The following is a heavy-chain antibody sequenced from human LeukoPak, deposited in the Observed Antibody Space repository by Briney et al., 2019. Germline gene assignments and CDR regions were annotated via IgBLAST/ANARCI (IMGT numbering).Heavy chain of an antibody. J-gene: IGHJ4*02. CDR2: IVVGSGNT. CDR3: AAVARPVYSSGWPFDY. CDR1: GFTFTSSA. V-gene: IGHV1-58*02. D-gene: IGHD6-19*01. Sequence: SVKVSCKASGFTFTSSAMQWVRQARGQRLEWIGWIVVGSGNTNYAQKFQERVTVTRDMSTSTAYMELSSLRSEDTAVYYCAAVARPVYSSGWPFDYWGQGTLVTVSS.